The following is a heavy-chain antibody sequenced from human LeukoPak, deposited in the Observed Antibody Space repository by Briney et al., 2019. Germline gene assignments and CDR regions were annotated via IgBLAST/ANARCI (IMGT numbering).Heavy chain of an antibody. CDR2: INHSGST. Sequence: SETLSLTCAVYGGSFSGYYWSWIRQPPGKGLEWIGEINHSGSTNYNPSLKSRVTISVDTSKNQFSLKLSSVTAADTAVYYCARETPYYYGSGSYYRFDPWGQGTLVTVSS. J-gene: IGHJ5*02. CDR1: GGSFSGYY. V-gene: IGHV4-34*01. D-gene: IGHD3-10*01. CDR3: ARETPYYYGSGSYYRFDP.